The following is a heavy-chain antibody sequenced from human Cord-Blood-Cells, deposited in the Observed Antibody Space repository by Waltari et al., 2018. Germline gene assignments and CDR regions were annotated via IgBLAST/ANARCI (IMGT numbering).Heavy chain of an antibody. V-gene: IGHV3-33*01. D-gene: IGHD1-1*01. J-gene: IGHJ6*02. CDR1: GFTFSSYG. CDR2: IWYDGSNK. CDR3: ARDYFVSDPPAIQLERRNYGMDV. Sequence: QVQLVESGGGVVQPGRSLRLSCAASGFTFSSYGMPWARPAPGKGLEWVAVIWYDGSNKYYADSVKGRFTISRDNSKNTLYLQMNSLRAEDTAVYYCARDYFVSDPPAIQLERRNYGMDVWGQGTTVTVSS.